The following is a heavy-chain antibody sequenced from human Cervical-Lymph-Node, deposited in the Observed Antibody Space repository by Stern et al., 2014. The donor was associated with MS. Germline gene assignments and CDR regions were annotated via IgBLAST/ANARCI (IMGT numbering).Heavy chain of an antibody. Sequence: QVQLVQFGAEGKTPGASVEVSCKASGYTFTTYSMHWVRKAPGQGLEWMGIINPRGDSISSAQRFQGRVPMTRDTSTSTVYMELSSLRSEDTAVYYCATGGAAPRYFDLWGRGPLVTVSS. D-gene: IGHD3-10*01. J-gene: IGHJ2*01. CDR2: INPRGDSI. CDR1: GYTFTTYS. CDR3: ATGGAAPRYFDL. V-gene: IGHV1-46*01.